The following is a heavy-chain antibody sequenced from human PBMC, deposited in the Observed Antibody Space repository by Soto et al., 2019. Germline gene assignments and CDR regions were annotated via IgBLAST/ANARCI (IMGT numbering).Heavy chain of an antibody. Sequence: SETLSLTCAVYGGSFSGYYWSWIRQPPGKGLEWIGEINHSGSTNYNPSLKSRVTISVDTSKNQFSLKLSSVTAADTAVYYCARGSGRGGSYFRLFGAFDIWGQGTMVTVSS. CDR2: INHSGST. J-gene: IGHJ3*02. D-gene: IGHD1-26*01. V-gene: IGHV4-34*01. CDR3: ARGSGRGGSYFRLFGAFDI. CDR1: GGSFSGYY.